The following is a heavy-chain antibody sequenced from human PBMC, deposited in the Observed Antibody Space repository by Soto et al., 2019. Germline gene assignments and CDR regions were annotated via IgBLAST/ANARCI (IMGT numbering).Heavy chain of an antibody. CDR1: GYFISTGYC. D-gene: IGHD2-21*01. J-gene: IGHJ4*02. Sequence: ASETLSLTCAVSGYFISTGYCWACIRQPAGKGLEWIGSTHYSGTTYYNTSLKSRVTISVDPSKNQLSLKLTSVTAADTAVYFCARGYCGNYFDLWGQGTLVTVSS. CDR2: THYSGTT. V-gene: IGHV4-38-2*01. CDR3: ARGYCGNYFDL.